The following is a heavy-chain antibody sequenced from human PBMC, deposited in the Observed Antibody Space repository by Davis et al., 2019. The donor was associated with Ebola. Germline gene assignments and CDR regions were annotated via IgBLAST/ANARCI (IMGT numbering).Heavy chain of an antibody. CDR1: GFTFSSYG. CDR2: LSYDGRNK. D-gene: IGHD3-10*01. V-gene: IGHV3-30*18. J-gene: IGHJ6*02. Sequence: GGSLRLSCAASGFTFSSYGMYWVRQAPGKGLEWVAGLSYDGRNKYYADSVRGRFSISRDNSKSTLYLQLDNLSAEDTAVYHCAKGPYGSGTFRVDVWGQGTTVTVSS. CDR3: AKGPYGSGTFRVDV.